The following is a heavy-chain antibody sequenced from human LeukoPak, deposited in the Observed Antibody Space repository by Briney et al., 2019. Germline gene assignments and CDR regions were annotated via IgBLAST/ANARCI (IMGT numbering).Heavy chain of an antibody. CDR1: GYTLTSYG. CDR3: AREGAHCSSTSCQRAFDI. D-gene: IGHD2-2*01. CDR2: ISTYNGNT. V-gene: IGHV1-18*01. J-gene: IGHJ3*02. Sequence: ASVKVPCKASGYTLTSYGISWVRQAPGQGLEWMGWISTYNGNTNYAQKLQGRVTMTTDTSTSTAYMELRSLRSDDTAVYYCAREGAHCSSTSCQRAFDIWGQGTMVTVSS.